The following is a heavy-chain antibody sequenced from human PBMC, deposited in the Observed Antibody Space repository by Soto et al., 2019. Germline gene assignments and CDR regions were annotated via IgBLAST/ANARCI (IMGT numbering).Heavy chain of an antibody. CDR3: VKDGSSGWPYYYGLDV. CDR1: GFTFSSYG. Sequence: QVQLVESGGGVVQPGRSLRLSCAVSGFTFSSYGMHWVRQAPGKGLEWVAVISYDGSNKYYADSVKGRFTIARDNSKNTLYLQMSSLRAEDTAVYYCVKDGSSGWPYYYGLDVWGQGTSVTVSS. V-gene: IGHV3-30*18. D-gene: IGHD6-19*01. J-gene: IGHJ6*02. CDR2: ISYDGSNK.